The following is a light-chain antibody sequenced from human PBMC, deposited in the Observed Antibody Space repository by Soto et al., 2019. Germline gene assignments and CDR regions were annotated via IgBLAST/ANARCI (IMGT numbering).Light chain of an antibody. Sequence: EIGLTQSPSSVSLSPGERATLSCRASQSVSSYLAWYQQKPGQAPRLLIYDASNRATGIPARFSGSGSGTDFTLTISSLEPEDFAVYFCQHYGTFGPGTKVDIK. CDR1: QSVSSY. CDR3: QHYGT. CDR2: DAS. J-gene: IGKJ3*01. V-gene: IGKV3-11*01.